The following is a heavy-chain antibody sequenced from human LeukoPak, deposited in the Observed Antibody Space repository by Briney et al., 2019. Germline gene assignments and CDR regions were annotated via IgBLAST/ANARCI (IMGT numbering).Heavy chain of an antibody. Sequence: PGGSLRLSCAASGFTFSSYAMGWVRQAPGKGLEWVSAISGSGGSTYYADSVKGRFTISRDNSKNTLYLQMNSLRAEDTAVYYCAKATVTTNYYYYMDVWGKGTTVTVSS. V-gene: IGHV3-23*01. D-gene: IGHD4-11*01. J-gene: IGHJ6*03. CDR2: ISGSGGST. CDR3: AKATVTTNYYYYMDV. CDR1: GFTFSSYA.